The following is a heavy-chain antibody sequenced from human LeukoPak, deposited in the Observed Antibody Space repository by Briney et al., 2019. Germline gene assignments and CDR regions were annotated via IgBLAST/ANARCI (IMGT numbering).Heavy chain of an antibody. Sequence: SQTLSLTCTVSGYSISSGYYWGWIRQPPGKGLEWIGSIYHSGSTYYNPSLKSRVTISVDASKNQFSLKLSSVTAADTAVYYCAQTPSGSYSHYYYGMDVWGQGTTVTVSS. J-gene: IGHJ6*02. CDR1: GYSISSGYY. CDR3: AQTPSGSYSHYYYGMDV. V-gene: IGHV4-38-2*02. D-gene: IGHD1-26*01. CDR2: IYHSGST.